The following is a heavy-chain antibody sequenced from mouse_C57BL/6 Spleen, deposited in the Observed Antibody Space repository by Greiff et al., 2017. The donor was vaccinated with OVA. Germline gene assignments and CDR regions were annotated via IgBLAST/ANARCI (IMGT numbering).Heavy chain of an antibody. CDR2: ISYDGSN. D-gene: IGHD3-2*02. CDR3: AREDSSGPYAMDY. J-gene: IGHJ4*01. CDR1: GYSITSGYY. V-gene: IGHV3-6*01. Sequence: EVKLMESGPGLVKPSQSLSLTCSVTGYSITSGYYWNWIRQFPGNKLEWMGYISYDGSNNYNPSLKNRISITRDTSKNQFFLKLNSVTTEDTATYYCAREDSSGPYAMDYWGQGTSVTVSS.